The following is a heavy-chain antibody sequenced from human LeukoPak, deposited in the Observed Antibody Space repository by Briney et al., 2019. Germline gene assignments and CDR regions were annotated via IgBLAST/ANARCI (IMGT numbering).Heavy chain of an antibody. CDR2: ISGSGGST. Sequence: PGGSLRLSCAASGFTFSSYAMSWVRQAPGKGLEWVSAISGSGGSTYYADSVKGRFTISRDNSKNTLYLQMNSLRAEDTAVYYCAKDRLLGDSYYDNSGYGLEYWGQGTLVIVSS. J-gene: IGHJ4*02. CDR3: AKDRLLGDSYYDNSGYGLEY. D-gene: IGHD3-22*01. CDR1: GFTFSSYA. V-gene: IGHV3-23*01.